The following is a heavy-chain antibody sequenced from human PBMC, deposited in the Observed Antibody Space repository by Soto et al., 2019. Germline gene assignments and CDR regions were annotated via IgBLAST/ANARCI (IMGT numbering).Heavy chain of an antibody. D-gene: IGHD2-21*02. J-gene: IGHJ4*02. Sequence: QVQLVQSGAEEKKPGASVKVSCKASGYTITSYAIHWVRRAPGQRLEWMGWINAGNGNTKYSQNFQGRVTITRDTPASTGYMELSSLRSEDTAVYYCARSIVVVTALDYWGQGTLVTVSS. V-gene: IGHV1-3*05. CDR3: ARSIVVVTALDY. CDR2: INAGNGNT. CDR1: GYTITSYA.